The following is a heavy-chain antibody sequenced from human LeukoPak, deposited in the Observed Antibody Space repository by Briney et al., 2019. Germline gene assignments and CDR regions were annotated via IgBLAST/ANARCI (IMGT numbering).Heavy chain of an antibody. V-gene: IGHV4-39*01. Sequence: SETLSHICTLSGGSISSSSYYWGWLRPPRGKGLEWIESIYYSGSTYYNPSLKSRVTISVDTSKNQFSLKLSSVTAADTAVYYCASLPPRVVGYWGQGTLVTVSS. J-gene: IGHJ4*02. CDR2: IYYSGST. CDR1: GGSISSSSYY. CDR3: ASLPPRVVGY. D-gene: IGHD3-3*01.